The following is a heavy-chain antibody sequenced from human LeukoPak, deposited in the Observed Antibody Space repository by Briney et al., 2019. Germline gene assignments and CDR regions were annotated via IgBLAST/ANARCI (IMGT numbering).Heavy chain of an antibody. D-gene: IGHD2-2*01. CDR3: ARDPRYCATTTCYSHMDV. V-gene: IGHV3-74*01. CDR1: GFTFSNYW. J-gene: IGHJ6*03. CDR2: INTGGSST. Sequence: GGSLRLSCAASGFTFSNYWMHWVRQAPGKGLVWVSHINTGGSSTNYADSVKGRFIISRDNAKSTLYLQMSSLRAEDTAVYYCARDPRYCATTTCYSHMDVWAKGTTVTVSS.